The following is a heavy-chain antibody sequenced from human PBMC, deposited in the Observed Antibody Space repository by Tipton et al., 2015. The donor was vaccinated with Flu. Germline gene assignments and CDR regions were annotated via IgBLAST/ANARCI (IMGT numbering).Heavy chain of an antibody. V-gene: IGHV3-30*04. Sequence: SLRLSCAASGFTFSSYAMHWVRQAPGKGLEWVAVISYDGSNKYYADSVKGRFTISRDNSKNTLYLQMNSLRAEDTAVYYCARDLGSEGNFDYWGQGTLITVSS. CDR3: ARDLGSEGNFDY. D-gene: IGHD3-10*01. J-gene: IGHJ4*02. CDR2: ISYDGSNK. CDR1: GFTFSSYA.